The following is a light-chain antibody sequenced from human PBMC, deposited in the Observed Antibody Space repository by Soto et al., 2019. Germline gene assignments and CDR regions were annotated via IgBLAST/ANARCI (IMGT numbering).Light chain of an antibody. CDR2: EVS. CDR1: SSDVGGYNY. CDR3: SSYTSSSTLV. Sequence: QSALTQPASVSGSPGQSITISCTGTSSDVGGYNYVSWYQQHPGKAPKLMIYEVSNRPSGVSNRFSGSKSGNTASLTSSGLQAEDAADYYCSSYTSSSTLVFGTGTKLTVL. V-gene: IGLV2-14*01. J-gene: IGLJ1*01.